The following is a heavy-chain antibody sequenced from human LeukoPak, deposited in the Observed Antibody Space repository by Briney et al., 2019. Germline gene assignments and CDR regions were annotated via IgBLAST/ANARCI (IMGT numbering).Heavy chain of an antibody. CDR1: GGSLSSYY. CDR3: ARESGSSSWPDAFDN. D-gene: IGHD6-13*01. V-gene: IGHV4-59*01. Sequence: SETLSLTCTVSGGSLSSYYWSWIRQPPGKGLEWMGYIYYSGSTNYNPSLKSRVTISVDTSKNQFSLKLSSVTAADTAVYYCARESGSSSWPDAFDNWGQGTMVTVSS. J-gene: IGHJ3*02. CDR2: IYYSGST.